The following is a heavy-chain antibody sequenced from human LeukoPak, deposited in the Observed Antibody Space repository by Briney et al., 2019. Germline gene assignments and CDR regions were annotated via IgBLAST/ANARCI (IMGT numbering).Heavy chain of an antibody. J-gene: IGHJ4*02. CDR2: ISSSGSTI. V-gene: IGHV3-11*01. CDR3: ARVGGTKDIVVVVEYYFDY. Sequence: KPGGSLRLSCAASGFTFSDYYMSWIRQAPGKGLEWVSYISSSGSTIYYADSVKGRFTISRDNAKNSLYLQMNSLRAEDTAVYYCARVGGTKDIVVVVEYYFDYWAREPWSPSPQ. D-gene: IGHD2-15*01. CDR1: GFTFSDYY.